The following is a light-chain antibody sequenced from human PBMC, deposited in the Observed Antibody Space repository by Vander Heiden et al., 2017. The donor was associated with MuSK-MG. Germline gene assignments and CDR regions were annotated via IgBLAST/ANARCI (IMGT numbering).Light chain of an antibody. CDR3: AAWDDSLSAVV. Sequence: QSVLTQPPSASGTPGQSVTIPCSGSSSNIGSNYVYWYHQLPGTAPKLLIYGNNQRPSGVPARFSGSKSGTSASLAISGLRSEDEADYYCAAWDDSLSAVVFGGGTKLTVL. CDR2: GNN. CDR1: SSNIGSNY. V-gene: IGLV1-47*01. J-gene: IGLJ2*01.